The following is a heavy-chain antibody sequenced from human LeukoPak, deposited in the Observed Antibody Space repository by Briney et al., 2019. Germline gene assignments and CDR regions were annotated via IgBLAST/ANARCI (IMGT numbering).Heavy chain of an antibody. V-gene: IGHV1-18*01. CDR3: GRAATSHYYGSAIDY. D-gene: IGHD3-10*01. CDR1: GFTFTSYG. J-gene: IGHJ4*02. CDR2: ISAYNGNT. Sequence: ASVTVSCKASGFTFTSYGISWVRQAPGQGLEWMGWISAYNGNTNSAQNLQGRVTMTTDTSTSTAYMELRGLRYDDTAVFYCGRAATSHYYGSAIDYWGQGTLVTVSS.